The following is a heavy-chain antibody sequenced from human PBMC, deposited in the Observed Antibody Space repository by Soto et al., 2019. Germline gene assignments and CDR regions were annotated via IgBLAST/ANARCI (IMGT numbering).Heavy chain of an antibody. CDR3: ARRGYSYGYHYYYGMDV. J-gene: IGHJ6*02. CDR2: IDPSDSYT. V-gene: IGHV5-10-1*01. D-gene: IGHD5-18*01. Sequence: GESLKISCQGSGYSFTSYWISWVRQMPGKGLEWMGRIDPSDSYTNYSPSFQGHVTISADKSISTAYLQWSSLKASDTAMYYCARRGYSYGYHYYYGMDVWGQGTTVTVSS. CDR1: GYSFTSYW.